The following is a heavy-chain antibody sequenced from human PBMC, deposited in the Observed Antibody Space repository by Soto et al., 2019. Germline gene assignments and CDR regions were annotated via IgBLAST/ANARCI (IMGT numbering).Heavy chain of an antibody. J-gene: IGHJ4*02. D-gene: IGHD3-22*01. Sequence: QVQLVESGGGVVQPGTSLRLSCAVSGFTFSSYGMHWVRQAPGKGLEWVAHISYDGSNQHYVDSVKGRFTISRDNSKNTXYLQMNSLRAEESAVYYCAKDTYYYDSSGYYTFDYWGQGTLVTVSS. CDR2: ISYDGSNQ. CDR1: GFTFSSYG. CDR3: AKDTYYYDSSGYYTFDY. V-gene: IGHV3-30*18.